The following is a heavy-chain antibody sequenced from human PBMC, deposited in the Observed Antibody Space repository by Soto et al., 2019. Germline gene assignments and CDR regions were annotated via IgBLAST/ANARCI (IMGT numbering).Heavy chain of an antibody. Sequence: SGPTLVNPTQTLTLTCTFSEFSLSTTGVGVGWIRQPPGKALEWLALISWNDDKRYSPSLKSRLTITKDTSKNQVVLTMTNMDPVDTATYYCAHRHDYGDYGYFQHWGQATLVTVSS. CDR2: ISWNDDK. D-gene: IGHD4-17*01. J-gene: IGHJ1*01. CDR3: AHRHDYGDYGYFQH. CDR1: EFSLSTTGVG. V-gene: IGHV2-5*01.